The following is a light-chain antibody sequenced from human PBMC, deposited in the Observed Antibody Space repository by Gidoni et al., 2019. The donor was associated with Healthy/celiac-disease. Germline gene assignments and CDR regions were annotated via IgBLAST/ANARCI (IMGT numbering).Light chain of an antibody. CDR3: QAWDSSTDVV. Sequence: SYELTPPPSVSVSPGQTASITCSGDKWGDKYACWYQQKPGQSPVLVIYQESKRPSGIPERFSGSNSGNTATLTISGTQAMDEADYYCQAWDSSTDVVFGGGTKLTVL. J-gene: IGLJ2*01. CDR2: QES. V-gene: IGLV3-1*01. CDR1: KWGDKY.